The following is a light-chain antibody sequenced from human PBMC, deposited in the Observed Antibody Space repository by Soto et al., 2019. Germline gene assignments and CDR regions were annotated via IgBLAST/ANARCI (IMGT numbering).Light chain of an antibody. CDR3: QQYGSSIT. J-gene: IGKJ5*01. CDR2: GAS. V-gene: IGKV3-20*01. CDR1: QSVSSSF. Sequence: EIVLTHSAGTLSLSPGERATLSCRASQSVSSSFLAWYQQKPGQAPRLLIYGASSRATGIPDRFSGSGSGTDFTLTISRLEPEDFAVYYCQQYGSSITFGQGTRLEIK.